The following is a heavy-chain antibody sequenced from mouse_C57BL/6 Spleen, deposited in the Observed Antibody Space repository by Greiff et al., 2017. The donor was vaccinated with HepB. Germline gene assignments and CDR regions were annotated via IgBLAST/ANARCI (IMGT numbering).Heavy chain of an antibody. V-gene: IGHV1-52*01. CDR1: GYTFTSYW. CDR3: ARSIYYGSINWYFDV. J-gene: IGHJ1*03. CDR2: IDPSDSET. Sequence: QVQLQQSGAELVRPGSSVKLSCKASGYTFTSYWMHWVKQRPIQGLEWIGNIDPSDSETHYNQKFKDKATLTVDKSSSTAYMQLSSLTSEDSAVYYCARSIYYGSINWYFDVWGTGTTVTVSS. D-gene: IGHD1-1*01.